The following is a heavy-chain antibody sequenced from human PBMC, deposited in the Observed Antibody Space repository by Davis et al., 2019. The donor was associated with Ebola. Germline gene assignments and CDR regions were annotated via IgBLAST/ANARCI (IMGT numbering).Heavy chain of an antibody. CDR1: GFTFSSYW. D-gene: IGHD3-10*01. CDR2: IKQDGSEK. CDR3: AREVGSTFRGLEYYFDS. J-gene: IGHJ4*02. V-gene: IGHV3-7*01. Sequence: GGSLRLSCAASGFTFSSYWMSWVRQAPGKGLEWVANIKQDGSEKYYVDSVKGRFTISRDNAKNSLYLQMNSLRAEDTAVYYCAREVGSTFRGLEYYFDSWGQGTLVTVSS.